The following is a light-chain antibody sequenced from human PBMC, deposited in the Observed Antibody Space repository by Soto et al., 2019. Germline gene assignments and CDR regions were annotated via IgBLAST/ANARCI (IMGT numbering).Light chain of an antibody. CDR3: QQYNNWPWT. CDR2: GAS. J-gene: IGKJ1*01. Sequence: MVITQSSSALSVSPWERATLSCRASQSVSSNLAWYQQKPGQAPRLLIYGASTRATGIPARFSGSGSGTEFTLTISNLQSEDFAVYYCQQYNNWPWTFGQGTKG. V-gene: IGKV3-15*01. CDR1: QSVSSN.